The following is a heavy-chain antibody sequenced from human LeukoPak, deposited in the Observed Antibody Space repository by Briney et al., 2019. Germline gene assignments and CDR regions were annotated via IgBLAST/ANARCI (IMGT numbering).Heavy chain of an antibody. D-gene: IGHD2-2*01. CDR2: INPNSDDT. J-gene: IGHJ4*02. CDR3: ARVEAYCSRTSCHDY. CDR1: GYTFTGYY. Sequence: GASVKVSCKASGYTFTGYYMHWVRQAPGQGLEWMGWINPNSDDTKYGKKFQGRVTMTRDTSISTAYMELRSLRSDDTAVYFCARVEAYCSRTSCHDYWGQGTLVTVSS. V-gene: IGHV1-2*02.